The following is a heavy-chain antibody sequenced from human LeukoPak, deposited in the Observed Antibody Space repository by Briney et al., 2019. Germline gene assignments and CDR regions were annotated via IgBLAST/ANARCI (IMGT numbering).Heavy chain of an antibody. D-gene: IGHD4-17*01. Sequence: GGSLRLSCAASGFTFNIYAMHWVRRSPGKGLEWVAVVSSDGTNKYYADSVKGRFTISRDNSRNTLSLQMNSLRPEDTAVYYSARVGDYVDGMDVWGQGTTVTVSS. CDR1: GFTFNIYA. CDR3: ARVGDYVDGMDV. J-gene: IGHJ6*02. V-gene: IGHV3-30-3*01. CDR2: VSSDGTNK.